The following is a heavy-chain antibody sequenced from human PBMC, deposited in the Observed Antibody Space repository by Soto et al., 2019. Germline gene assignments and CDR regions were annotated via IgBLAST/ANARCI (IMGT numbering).Heavy chain of an antibody. CDR1: GYTFTGYY. J-gene: IGHJ4*02. Sequence: ASVKVSCKASGYTFTGYYMHWVRQAPGQGLEWMGWINPNSGGTNYAQKFQGWVTMTRDTSISTAYMELSRLRSDDTAEYYCASAPLVGATYFDYWGQGALVTVSS. D-gene: IGHD1-26*01. CDR2: INPNSGGT. V-gene: IGHV1-2*04. CDR3: ASAPLVGATYFDY.